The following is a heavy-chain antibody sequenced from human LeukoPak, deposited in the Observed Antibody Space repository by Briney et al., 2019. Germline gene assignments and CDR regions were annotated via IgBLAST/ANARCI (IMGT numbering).Heavy chain of an antibody. V-gene: IGHV3-23*01. CDR2: ISGSGGST. Sequence: GGSLRLSCAASGFTFSSYWMHWVRQAPGKGLEWVSAISGSGGSTYYADSVKGRFTISRDNSKNTLYLQMNSLRAEDTAVYYCAKPPGRTVTTEDYWGQGTLVTVSS. CDR1: GFTFSSYW. D-gene: IGHD4-17*01. J-gene: IGHJ4*02. CDR3: AKPPGRTVTTEDY.